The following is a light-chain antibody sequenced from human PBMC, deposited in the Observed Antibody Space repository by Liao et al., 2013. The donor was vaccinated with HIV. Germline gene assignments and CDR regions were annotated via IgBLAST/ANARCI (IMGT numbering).Light chain of an antibody. CDR3: QVWDHSSDQGV. CDR2: QDT. J-gene: IGLJ3*02. Sequence: SYELTQPPSVSVSPGQTASITCSGDKLGDEYASWYQQKPGQSPVLVIYQDTRRPSGIPERFSGSISGDTATLTISGVETGDEADYFCQVWDHSSDQGVFGGGTKLTVL. CDR1: KLGDEY. V-gene: IGLV3-1*01.